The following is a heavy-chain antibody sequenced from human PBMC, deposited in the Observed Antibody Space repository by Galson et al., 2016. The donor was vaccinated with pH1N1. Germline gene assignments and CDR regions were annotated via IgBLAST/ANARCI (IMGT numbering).Heavy chain of an antibody. Sequence: SLRLSCAASGFTFTSYAMHWVRQAPGKGLEWVAVILYAGTNEYYADSAKGRFTISRDKTQSTVYLQMNSLRTEDTAVYYCARDSEYSGHEGFHWAQGTLVIVSS. D-gene: IGHD5-12*01. J-gene: IGHJ4*02. V-gene: IGHV3-30*04. CDR3: ARDSEYSGHEGFH. CDR2: ILYAGTNE. CDR1: GFTFTSYA.